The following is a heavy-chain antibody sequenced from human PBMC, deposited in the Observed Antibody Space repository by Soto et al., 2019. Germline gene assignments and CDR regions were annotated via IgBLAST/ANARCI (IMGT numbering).Heavy chain of an antibody. Sequence: QVQLVQSGAEGEKPGASVKVTCRASGYTFTSYFMHWVGQAPGQGLEWMGIINPSGGSTTYAQKFQGRVTMTRDTSTSTVYMELCSLRSEDTAVYYCARVGGYSYGGVDYWGQGTLVTVSS. CDR1: GYTFTSYF. CDR3: ARVGGYSYGGVDY. V-gene: IGHV1-46*01. D-gene: IGHD5-18*01. J-gene: IGHJ4*02. CDR2: INPSGGST.